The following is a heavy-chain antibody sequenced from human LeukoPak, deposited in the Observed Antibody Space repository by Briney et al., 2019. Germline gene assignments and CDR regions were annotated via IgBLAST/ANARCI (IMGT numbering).Heavy chain of an antibody. Sequence: SETLSLTCAVYGGSFSGYYWSWIRQPPGKGLEWIGEINHSGSTNYNPSLKSRVTISVDTSKNQFSLKLSSVTAADTAVYYCATQGITMVRGVIGYWGQGTLVTVSS. V-gene: IGHV4-34*01. J-gene: IGHJ4*02. CDR3: ATQGITMVRGVIGY. D-gene: IGHD3-10*01. CDR2: INHSGST. CDR1: GGSFSGYY.